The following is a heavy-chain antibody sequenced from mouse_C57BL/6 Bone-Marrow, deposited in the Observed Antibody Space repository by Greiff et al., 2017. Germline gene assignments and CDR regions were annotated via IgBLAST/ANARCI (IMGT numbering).Heavy chain of an antibody. CDR2: INPSSGYT. D-gene: IGHD3-2*02. CDR1: GYTFTSYW. Sequence: QVHVKQSGAELAKPGASVKLSCKASGYTFTSYWMHWVKQRPGQGLEWIGYINPSSGYTKYNQKFKDKATLTADKSSSTAYMQLSSLTYEDSAVYYCAKERTAQATPYYAMDYWGQGTSVTVSS. V-gene: IGHV1-7*01. J-gene: IGHJ4*01. CDR3: AKERTAQATPYYAMDY.